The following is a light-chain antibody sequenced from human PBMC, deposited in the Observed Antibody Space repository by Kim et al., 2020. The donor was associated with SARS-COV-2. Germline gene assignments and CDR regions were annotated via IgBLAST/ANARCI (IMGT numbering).Light chain of an antibody. CDR1: SGSIASNY. J-gene: IGLJ2*01. CDR3: QSYDSRNVV. V-gene: IGLV6-57*03. CDR2: EDN. Sequence: GKTVTISCTRSSGSIASNYVQWYQQRPGSAPTTVIYEDNQRPSGVPDRFSGSIDSSTNSASLTISGLKTEDEADCYCQSYDSRNVVFGGGTQLTVL.